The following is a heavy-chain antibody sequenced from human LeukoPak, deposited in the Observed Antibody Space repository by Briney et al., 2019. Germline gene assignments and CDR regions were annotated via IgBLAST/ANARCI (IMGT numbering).Heavy chain of an antibody. V-gene: IGHV4-38-2*02. J-gene: IGHJ6*03. CDR2: IYHSGST. Sequence: SETLSLTCAVSGYSISSGYYWGWIRQPPGKGLEWIGSIYHSGSTYYNPSLKSRVTISVDTSKNQFSLELSSVTAADTAVYYCARDPGGYYDFWSGYLSATMDVWGKGTTVTVSS. CDR1: GYSISSGYY. D-gene: IGHD3-3*01. CDR3: ARDPGGYYDFWSGYLSATMDV.